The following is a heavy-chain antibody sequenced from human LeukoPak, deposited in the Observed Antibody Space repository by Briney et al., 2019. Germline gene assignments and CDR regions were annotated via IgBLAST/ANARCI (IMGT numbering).Heavy chain of an antibody. V-gene: IGHV1-69*05. D-gene: IGHD2-21*02. CDR3: ARGQPLRGTFYYYYYYMDV. CDR2: IIPIFGTA. CDR1: GGTFTSYA. Sequence: SVKVSCKASGGTFTSYAISWVRQAPGQGLEWMGGIIPIFGTANYAQKFQARVTITTDESTSTSYMELSSLRSEDTAVYYCARGQPLRGTFYYYYYYMDVWGKGTTVTVSS. J-gene: IGHJ6*03.